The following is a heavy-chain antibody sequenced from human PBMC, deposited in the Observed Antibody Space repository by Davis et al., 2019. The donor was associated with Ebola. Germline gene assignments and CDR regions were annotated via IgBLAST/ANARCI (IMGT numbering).Heavy chain of an antibody. V-gene: IGHV4-59*12. J-gene: IGHJ3*02. CDR1: GFTFGNYW. CDR2: IYYSGST. D-gene: IGHD2-15*01. CDR3: ARAEGMGGGRASAFDI. Sequence: GSLRLSCAAPGFTFGNYWMTWIRQPPGKGLEWIGNIYYSGSTYYNPSLKSRVTISVDTSKIQFSLKLSSVTAADTAVYYCARAEGMGGGRASAFDIWGQGTMVTVSS.